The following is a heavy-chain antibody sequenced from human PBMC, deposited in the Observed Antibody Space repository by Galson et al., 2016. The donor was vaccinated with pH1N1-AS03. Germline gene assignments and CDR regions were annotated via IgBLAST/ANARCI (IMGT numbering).Heavy chain of an antibody. CDR1: GYAFTNFG. CDR3: ARDLRSDFGNNFMAGVQFGRY. CDR2: ISAYSGNT. V-gene: IGHV1-18*01. D-gene: IGHD4/OR15-4a*01. J-gene: IGHJ4*02. Sequence: SVKVSCKASGYAFTNFGVIWVRQAPGQGLEWVGWISAYSGNTNYAQSLQGRVSMTTDPSTNTVYMELTRLTSDDTAIYYCARDLRSDFGNNFMAGVQFGRYWGQGTLVTVSS.